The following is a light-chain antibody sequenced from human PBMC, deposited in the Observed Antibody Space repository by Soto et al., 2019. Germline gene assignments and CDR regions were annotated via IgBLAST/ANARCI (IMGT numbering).Light chain of an antibody. CDR1: QTVKNNY. V-gene: IGKV3-20*01. CDR2: GAF. Sequence: EIVVTQSPGTLSLSPGERATLSCRASQTVKNNYLAWYQQKPGQPPRLLVYSYGAFTRATCIPDRFSGSGSWTDFTLTIRRLKPEDWAVYYCHQHGSSPQTSGKGTKVDIK. J-gene: IGKJ1*01. CDR3: HQHGSSPQT.